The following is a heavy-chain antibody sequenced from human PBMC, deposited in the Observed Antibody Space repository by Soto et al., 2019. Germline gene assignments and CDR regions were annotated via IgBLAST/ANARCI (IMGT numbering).Heavy chain of an antibody. Sequence: EVQLLESGGGLVQPGGSVRLSCAASGFPFSTSAMNWVRQAPGQGLEWVSIISASSGAAYYAESVKGRFASSRDNSKNTLYLQMNSLRAEDTAVYYCAKYSGSYPVYNGLSLWGQGTTVTVS. V-gene: IGHV3-23*01. CDR3: AKYSGSYPVYNGLSL. J-gene: IGHJ6*02. CDR2: ISASSGAA. CDR1: GFPFSTSA. D-gene: IGHD1-26*01.